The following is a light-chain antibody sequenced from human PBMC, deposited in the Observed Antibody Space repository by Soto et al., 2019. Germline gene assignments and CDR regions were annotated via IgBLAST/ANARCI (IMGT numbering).Light chain of an antibody. V-gene: IGLV2-14*03. J-gene: IGLJ3*02. CDR1: SSDIGGYNY. Sequence: QSVLTQPASVSGSPGQSITISCTGTSSDIGGYNYVSWYQHHPGKAPKLLIYDVSNRPLGVSYRFSGSKSGNTASLIISGLQAEDEAVYYCASYIDSSALDVVFGGGTKVTVL. CDR2: DVS. CDR3: ASYIDSSALDVV.